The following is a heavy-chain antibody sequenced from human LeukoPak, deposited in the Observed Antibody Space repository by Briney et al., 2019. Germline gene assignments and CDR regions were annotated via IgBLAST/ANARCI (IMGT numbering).Heavy chain of an antibody. Sequence: PGGSLRLSCAASGFTFDDYAMHWVRQAPGKGLEWVSAISGSGGSTYYADSVKGRFTISRDNSKNTLYLQMNSLRAEDTAVYYCAKEHTFGGVIAWGQGTLVTVSS. CDR1: GFTFDDYA. CDR3: AKEHTFGGVIA. CDR2: ISGSGGST. D-gene: IGHD3-16*02. V-gene: IGHV3-23*01. J-gene: IGHJ4*02.